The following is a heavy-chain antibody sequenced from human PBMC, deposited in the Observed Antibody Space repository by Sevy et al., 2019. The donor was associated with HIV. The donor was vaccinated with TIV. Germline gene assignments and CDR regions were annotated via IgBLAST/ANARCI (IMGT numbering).Heavy chain of an antibody. V-gene: IGHV1-69*13. CDR1: GGTFSSYA. J-gene: IGHJ3*02. CDR2: IIPIFGTA. Sequence: ASVKVSCKASGGTFSSYAISWVRQAPGQGLEWMGGIIPIFGTANYAQKFQGRVTITADESTSTAYMELSSLRSEDTAVYYCARVSTYYYDSSQRAFDIWGQGTMVTVSS. D-gene: IGHD3-22*01. CDR3: ARVSTYYYDSSQRAFDI.